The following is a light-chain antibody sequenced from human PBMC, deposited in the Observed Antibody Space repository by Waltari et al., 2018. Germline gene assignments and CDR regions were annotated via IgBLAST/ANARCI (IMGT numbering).Light chain of an antibody. CDR3: QSSDNSLRGSRV. CDR2: DNC. J-gene: IGLJ3*02. Sequence: QPVLTQPPSVSGAPGQRVTISCTGTSSNIGAGYEVPWYQQLPGTGPNVVIYDNCNRPPGVPDRFSGSRSDTSASLAITGLQAEDEGVYYCQSSDNSLRGSRVFGGGTKLSVL. V-gene: IGLV1-40*01. CDR1: SSNIGAGYE.